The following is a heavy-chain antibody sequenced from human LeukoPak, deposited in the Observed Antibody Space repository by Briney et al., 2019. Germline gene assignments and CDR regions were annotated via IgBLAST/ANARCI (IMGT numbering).Heavy chain of an antibody. Sequence: GGSLRLSCAASGFTFSIYDMNWVRQAPGKGLEWVSYISSSGSTIYYAASVKGRFTISRDNAKNPLYLQMNSLRAADTAVYYCARNNNNWDFDYWGQGTLVTVSS. CDR2: ISSSGSTI. CDR3: ARNNNNWDFDY. D-gene: IGHD1-1*01. V-gene: IGHV3-48*03. J-gene: IGHJ4*02. CDR1: GFTFSIYD.